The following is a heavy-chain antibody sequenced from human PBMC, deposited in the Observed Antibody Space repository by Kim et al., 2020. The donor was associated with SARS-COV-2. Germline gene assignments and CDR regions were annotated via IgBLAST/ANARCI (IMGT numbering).Heavy chain of an antibody. Sequence: GGSLRLSCAASGFTFISYAMSWVRQAPGKGLEWVSAISGSGGSTYYADSGKGRFTISRDNSKNTLYLQMNSLRAEDTAVYYCAKHDILTGQRGDCYPRCDAFDIWGQGTMVTVSS. V-gene: IGHV3-23*01. CDR1: GFTFISYA. D-gene: IGHD3-9*01. CDR2: ISGSGGST. CDR3: AKHDILTGQRGDCYPRCDAFDI. J-gene: IGHJ3*02.